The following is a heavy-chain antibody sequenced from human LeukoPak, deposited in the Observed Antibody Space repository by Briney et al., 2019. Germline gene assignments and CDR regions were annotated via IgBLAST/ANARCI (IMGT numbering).Heavy chain of an antibody. V-gene: IGHV3-23*01. CDR1: GFTFSSYA. D-gene: IGHD3-16*02. CDR3: AKNGIMITFGGVIAHYFDY. Sequence: GSLRLSCAASGFTFSSYAMSWVRQAPGKGLEWVSAISGSGGSTYYADSVKGRFTISRDNSKNTLYLQMYSLRAEDTAVYYCAKNGIMITFGGVIAHYFDYWGQGTLVTVSS. CDR2: ISGSGGST. J-gene: IGHJ4*02.